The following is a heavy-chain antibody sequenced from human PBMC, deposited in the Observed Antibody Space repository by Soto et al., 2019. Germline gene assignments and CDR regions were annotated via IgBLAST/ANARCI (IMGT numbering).Heavy chain of an antibody. CDR3: AREITGIAAAGTHGLDYYYYYGMDV. V-gene: IGHV3-33*01. CDR2: IWYDGSNK. CDR1: GFTFSSHG. D-gene: IGHD6-13*01. Sequence: GGPLRLSCAASGFTFSSHGMHWVRQAPGKGLEWVAVIWYDGSNKYYADSVKGRFTISRDNSKNTLYLQMNSLRAEDTAVYYCAREITGIAAAGTHGLDYYYYYGMDVWGQGTTVTVSS. J-gene: IGHJ6*02.